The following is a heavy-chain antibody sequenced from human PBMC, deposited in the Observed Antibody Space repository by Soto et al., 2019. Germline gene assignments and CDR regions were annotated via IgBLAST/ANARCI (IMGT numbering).Heavy chain of an antibody. D-gene: IGHD3-3*01. V-gene: IGHV3-30*04. CDR1: EITFSRFA. CDR3: AKESRPAAVSTTFNYYFGMDV. Sequence: GGSLRLSCAASEITFSRFAMHWVRQAPGKGLEWVAGVSSDGIRKYYAGSVKGRFIVSRDNSNNTLSLQMNGLRAEDTAVYYCAKESRPAAVSTTFNYYFGMDVWGQGTTVTVSS. CDR2: VSSDGIRK. J-gene: IGHJ6*02.